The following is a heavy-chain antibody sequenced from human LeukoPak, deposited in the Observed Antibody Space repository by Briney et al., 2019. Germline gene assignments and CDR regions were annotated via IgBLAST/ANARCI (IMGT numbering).Heavy chain of an antibody. CDR3: ARDGDYGGYSGYFYAMDV. J-gene: IGHJ6*02. V-gene: IGHV3-21*04. CDR1: GFTFSSYS. Sequence: GGSLRLSCAASGFTFSSYSMNWVRQAPGKGLEWVSSISSSSSYIYYADSVKGRFTISRDNAKNSLYLQMNSLRAEDTAVYYCARDGDYGGYSGYFYAMDVWGQGTTVTVSS. D-gene: IGHD4-23*01. CDR2: ISSSSSYI.